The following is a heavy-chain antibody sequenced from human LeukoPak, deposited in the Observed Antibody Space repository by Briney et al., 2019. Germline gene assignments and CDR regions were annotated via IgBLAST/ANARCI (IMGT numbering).Heavy chain of an antibody. V-gene: IGHV4-39*01. CDR1: GGSISSSSYY. CDR3: DGGDSSGYSFDLVFDY. J-gene: IGHJ4*02. CDR2: IYYSGST. D-gene: IGHD3-22*01. Sequence: SETLSLTCTVSGGSISSSSYYWGWIRQPPGKGLEWIGSIYYSGSTYYNPSIKSRVTISVATSKNQFSLKLSSVTAADTAVYYCDGGDSSGYSFDLVFDYWGQGTLVTVSS.